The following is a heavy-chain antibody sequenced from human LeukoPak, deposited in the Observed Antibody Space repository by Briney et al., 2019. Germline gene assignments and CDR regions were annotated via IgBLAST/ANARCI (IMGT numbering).Heavy chain of an antibody. CDR1: GYTFTVYY. CDR2: LHPSGGSP. J-gene: IGHJ6*02. V-gene: IGHV1-46*01. CDR3: ARGEDFLTGYARIYYGMDV. Sequence: ASVKVSCKPSGYTFTVYYMHWVRQAPGQGLEWMGTLHPSGGSPTYGQKFQGRLTVTSDTSTNTVYMRLSSLRSDDTAVYYCARGEDFLTGYARIYYGMDVWGQGTTVTVSS. D-gene: IGHD3-9*01.